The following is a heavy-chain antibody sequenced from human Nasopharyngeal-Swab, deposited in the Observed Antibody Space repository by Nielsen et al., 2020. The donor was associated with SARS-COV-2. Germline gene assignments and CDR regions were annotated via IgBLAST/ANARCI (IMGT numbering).Heavy chain of an antibody. V-gene: IGHV4-59*01. CDR3: ARAGDYVWGSYRYGRGPHDAFDI. J-gene: IGHJ3*02. Sequence: WIRQPPGKGLEWIGYIYYSGSTNYNPSLKSRVNISVDRSKTQFYLKLNSVTAADTAVYYCARAGDYVWGSYRYGRGPHDAFDIWGQGTMVTVSS. CDR2: IYYSGST. D-gene: IGHD3-16*02.